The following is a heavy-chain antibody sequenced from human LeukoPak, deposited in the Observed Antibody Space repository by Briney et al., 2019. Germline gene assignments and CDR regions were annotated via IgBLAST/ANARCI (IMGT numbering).Heavy chain of an antibody. D-gene: IGHD4/OR15-4a*01. J-gene: IGHJ4*02. Sequence: PGRSLRLSCAASGFTFSSYAMHWVRQAPGKGLEWVAVISYDGSNKYYADSVKGRFTISRDNAKNSLYLQMNSLRAEDTAVYYCARGQETLTADFDYWGQGTLVTVSS. V-gene: IGHV3-30-3*01. CDR2: ISYDGSNK. CDR3: ARGQETLTADFDY. CDR1: GFTFSSYA.